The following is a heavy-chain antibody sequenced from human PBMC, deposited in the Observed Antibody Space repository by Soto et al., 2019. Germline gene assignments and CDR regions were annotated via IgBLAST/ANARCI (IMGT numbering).Heavy chain of an antibody. J-gene: IGHJ6*02. D-gene: IGHD3-10*01. V-gene: IGHV3-30-3*01. CDR1: GFTFSSYA. CDR3: ARDRGSDSSVPLYYYYGMDV. CDR2: ISYDGSNK. Sequence: QLGGSLRLSCAASGFTFSSYAMHWFRQATDKGLEWVAVISYDGSNKYYADTVKGRFTISRDNFKNTLYLQMNILRAEDTAVYYCARDRGSDSSVPLYYYYGMDVWGQGTTVTGSS.